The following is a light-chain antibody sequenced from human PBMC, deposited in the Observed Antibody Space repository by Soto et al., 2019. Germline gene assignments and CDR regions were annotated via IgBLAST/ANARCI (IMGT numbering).Light chain of an antibody. V-gene: IGLV2-14*01. CDR2: EVY. CDR3: CTYTTGSTLV. Sequence: QSVLTQPASVSGSPGQSITISCTGTSSDIGTYDHVSWYQQHPGKAPQLIIYEVYNRASGLSNRFSGSKSGNTASLTISGHQAEDEPEYYCCTYTTGSTLVFGTGTKATVL. J-gene: IGLJ1*01. CDR1: SSDIGTYDH.